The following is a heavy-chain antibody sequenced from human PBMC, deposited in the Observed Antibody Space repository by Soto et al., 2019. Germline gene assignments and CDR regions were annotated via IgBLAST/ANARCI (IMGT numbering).Heavy chain of an antibody. J-gene: IGHJ6*02. CDR3: EKGVWRAPRDV. Sequence: GGSLRLSCAASGFTFSSYVMHWVRQAPGKGLEWVSAISGSGGSTYYADSVKGRFTISRDNSKNTLYLQMNSLRAEDTAVYYREKGVWRAPRDVWGQGPTVPVPS. CDR2: ISGSGGST. D-gene: IGHD3-3*01. V-gene: IGHV3-23*01. CDR1: GFTFSSYV.